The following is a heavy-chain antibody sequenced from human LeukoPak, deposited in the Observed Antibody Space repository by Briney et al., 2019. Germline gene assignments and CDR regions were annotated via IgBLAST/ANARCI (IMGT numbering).Heavy chain of an antibody. CDR1: GYTFTTYS. Sequence: ASVKVYCKTSGYTFTTYSMNWVRQTPGQGLKWMGWINTNTGNPTYAQGFTGRFVFSLDTSVSTAYLQISSLKPEDTAVYYCARRRRDGYNFPDKWGQGTLVTVSS. D-gene: IGHD5-24*01. V-gene: IGHV7-4-1*02. J-gene: IGHJ1*01. CDR2: INTNTGNP. CDR3: ARRRRDGYNFPDK.